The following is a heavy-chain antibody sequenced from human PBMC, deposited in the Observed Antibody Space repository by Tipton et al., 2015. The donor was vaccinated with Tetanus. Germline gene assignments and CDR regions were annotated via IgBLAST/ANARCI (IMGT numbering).Heavy chain of an antibody. Sequence: SLRLSCAAPGFIFSSYGIHRVRQAPGKGLEWVAVSWYDGTDKYYADSVKGRFTISRDNSKNTLYLQMNSLRAEDTAVYYCAREADCSGGSCFSGDFDNWGQGTQVTVSS. D-gene: IGHD2-15*01. CDR1: GFIFSSYG. J-gene: IGHJ4*02. V-gene: IGHV3-33*01. CDR2: SWYDGTDK. CDR3: AREADCSGGSCFSGDFDN.